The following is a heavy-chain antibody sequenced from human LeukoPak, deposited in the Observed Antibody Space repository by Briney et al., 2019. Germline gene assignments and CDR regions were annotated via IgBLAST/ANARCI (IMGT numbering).Heavy chain of an antibody. CDR2: IKHDGSEN. Sequence: GGSLRLSCEASGFTFSSYWMSWVRQAPGKGLEWVANIKHDGSENYYVDSVKGRFTISRDSARNSLYLQMNSLRAEDTAVYYCATYWRYFDWLLSDIWGLGTMVTVSS. CDR3: ATYWRYFDWLLSDI. V-gene: IGHV3-7*05. CDR1: GFTFSSYW. D-gene: IGHD3-9*01. J-gene: IGHJ3*02.